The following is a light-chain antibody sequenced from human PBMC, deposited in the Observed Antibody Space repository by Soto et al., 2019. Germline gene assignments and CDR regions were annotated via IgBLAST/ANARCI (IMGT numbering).Light chain of an antibody. CDR1: QSVGNN. CDR3: QQYDQWPIT. CDR2: GAY. Sequence: EIVMTQSPATVSVSRAERTTLSCRASQSVGNNLAWYQQKPGPAPRILIYGAYTRDTGIPARFSGSGSGTEFSFTVTRLQSEDFAVYYCQQYDQWPITFGQGTRLEI. J-gene: IGKJ5*01. V-gene: IGKV3-15*01.